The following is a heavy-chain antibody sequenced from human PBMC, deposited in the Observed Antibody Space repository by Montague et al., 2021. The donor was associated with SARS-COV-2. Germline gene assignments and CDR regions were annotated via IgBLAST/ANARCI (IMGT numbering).Heavy chain of an antibody. CDR3: AKDYLPPECSSSWPNAFDI. Sequence: SLRLSCAASGFTFSSYAMSWVRQAPGKGLEWVSAISGSGGSTYYADSVKGRFTISRDNSKNTLYLQMNSLRAEDTAVYYCAKDYLPPECSSSWPNAFDIWGQGTMVTVSS. D-gene: IGHD6-13*01. CDR2: ISGSGGST. J-gene: IGHJ3*02. V-gene: IGHV3-23*01. CDR1: GFTFSSYA.